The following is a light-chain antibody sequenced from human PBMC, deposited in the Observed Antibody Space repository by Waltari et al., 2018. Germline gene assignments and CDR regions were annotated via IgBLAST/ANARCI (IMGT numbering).Light chain of an antibody. CDR3: GSYTGSTTWV. V-gene: IGLV2-14*01. CDR1: TSDAGGYNS. Sequence: QSALTQPASVSGSPRQSITISCTGATSDAGGYNSFPWSQQRPGKAPQLLIFDVSNRPSGVSNRFSGSKSGNTASLTISGLQAEDEAAYYCGSYTGSTTWVFGGGTKLTVL. J-gene: IGLJ3*02. CDR2: DVS.